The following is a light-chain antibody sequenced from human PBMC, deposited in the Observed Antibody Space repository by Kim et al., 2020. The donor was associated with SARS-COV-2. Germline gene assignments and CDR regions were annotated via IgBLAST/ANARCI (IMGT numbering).Light chain of an antibody. CDR1: SSNIGARYD. CDR2: DNN. CDR3: QSYDSSLSVV. V-gene: IGLV1-40*01. Sequence: QLVLTQPPSVSGAPGQRVTISCTGSSSNIGARYDVHWYQQLPGTAPKLLIHDNNNRPSGVPDRFSGSRSGTSASLTITGLQAEDEADYYCQSYDSSLSVVFGGGTQLTVL. J-gene: IGLJ2*01.